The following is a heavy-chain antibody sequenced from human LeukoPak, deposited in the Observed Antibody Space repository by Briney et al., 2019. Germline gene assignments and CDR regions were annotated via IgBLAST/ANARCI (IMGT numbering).Heavy chain of an antibody. J-gene: IGHJ4*02. V-gene: IGHV4-59*08. CDR1: GGSVSNYY. CDR3: ARHFAYSSSSYFDY. Sequence: PSETLSLTCSVSGGSVSNYYWSWVRQPPGKGLEWIGYVYYTGSTNYNPSLKSRVTMFEDKSKNQFSLRLYSVTVADTAVYYCARHFAYSSSSYFDYWGQGSLVTVSS. D-gene: IGHD6-6*01. CDR2: VYYTGST.